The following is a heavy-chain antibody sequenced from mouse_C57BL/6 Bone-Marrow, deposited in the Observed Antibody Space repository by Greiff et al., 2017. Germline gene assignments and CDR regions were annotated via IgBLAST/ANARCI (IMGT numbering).Heavy chain of an antibody. Sequence: VQLQESGAELARPGASVKLSCTASGYTFTSYGISWVQQRTGQGLEWIGKIYPRSGNTYYNEKFKGKANLTADKSSSTAYMELRRLTAEACAVYCCAKRGDYWGQGTTLTVSS. V-gene: IGHV1-81*01. CDR2: IYPRSGNT. J-gene: IGHJ2*01. CDR1: GYTFTSYG. CDR3: AKRGDY.